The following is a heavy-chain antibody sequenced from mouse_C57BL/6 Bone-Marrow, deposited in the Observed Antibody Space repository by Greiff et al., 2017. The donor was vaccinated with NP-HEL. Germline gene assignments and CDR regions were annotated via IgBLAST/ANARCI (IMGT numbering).Heavy chain of an antibody. CDR1: GFTFSSYA. V-gene: IGHV5-4*03. CDR2: ISDGGSYT. J-gene: IGHJ2*01. D-gene: IGHD1-1*01. CDR3: ARAVVFDY. Sequence: EVKLMESGGGLVKPGGSLKLSCAASGFTFSSYAMSWVRQTPEKRLEWVATISDGGSYTYYPDNVKGRFTISRDNAKNNLYLQMSHLKSEDTAMYYCARAVVFDYWGQGTTLTVSS.